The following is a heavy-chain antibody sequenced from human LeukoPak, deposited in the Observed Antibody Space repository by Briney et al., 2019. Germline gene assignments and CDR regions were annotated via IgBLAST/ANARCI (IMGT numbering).Heavy chain of an antibody. J-gene: IGHJ6*02. Sequence: AESLKISCNGSAYTSSSYWISCVRQIPGHPLEWMGRRDPSDSYTTYSPSCQGHVTISADEAISTAYLQWSSLKASDTAMYYCARHVGNDYYYYGMDVWGQGATVTVS. CDR3: ARHVGNDYYYYGMDV. V-gene: IGHV5-10-1*01. CDR2: RDPSDSYT. CDR1: AYTSSSYW. D-gene: IGHD4-23*01.